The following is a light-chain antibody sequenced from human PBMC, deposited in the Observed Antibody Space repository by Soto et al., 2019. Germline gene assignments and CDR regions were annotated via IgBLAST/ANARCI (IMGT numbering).Light chain of an antibody. CDR3: QQYNSYIT. Sequence: DIQMTQSPSTLSASVGDRVTITCRASQSISSWLAWYQQKPGKAPKLLIYDASSLESGVPSRFSGSGSGTEFTRTIRSLQPDDFATYYCQQYNSYITFGGWTKVEIK. J-gene: IGKJ4*01. CDR2: DAS. V-gene: IGKV1-5*01. CDR1: QSISSW.